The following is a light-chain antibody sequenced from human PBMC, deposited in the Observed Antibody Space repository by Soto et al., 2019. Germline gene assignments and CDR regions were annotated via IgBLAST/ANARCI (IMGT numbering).Light chain of an antibody. CDR2: AAS. J-gene: IGKJ4*01. CDR1: QGISSY. Sequence: DIQLTQSPSFLSASVGDSVTITCRASQGISSYLAWFQQKPGKAPQLLIYAASTLQSGVPSRFRGSGSGTEFALTISILQPEDFATYYCQQLNSYPLTFGGGTKVEIK. CDR3: QQLNSYPLT. V-gene: IGKV1-9*01.